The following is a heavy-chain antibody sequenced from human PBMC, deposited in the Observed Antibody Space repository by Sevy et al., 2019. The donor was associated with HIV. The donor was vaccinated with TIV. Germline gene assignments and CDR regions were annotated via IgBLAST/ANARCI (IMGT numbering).Heavy chain of an antibody. CDR1: GFTFSNYW. D-gene: IGHD2-2*01. J-gene: IGHJ6*02. Sequence: GGSLRLSCAASGFTFSNYWMSWVRQAPGKGLEWVANIKKDGSERYYVDSVKGRFTISRDNAKKSLYLQMNSLRTEDTAVYYCARDCSSSTCLWGLDVWGQGTTVTVSS. CDR3: ARDCSSSTCLWGLDV. V-gene: IGHV3-7*03. CDR2: IKKDGSER.